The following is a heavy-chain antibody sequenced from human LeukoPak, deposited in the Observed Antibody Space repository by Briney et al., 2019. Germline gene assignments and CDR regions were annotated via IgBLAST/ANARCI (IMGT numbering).Heavy chain of an antibody. D-gene: IGHD6-19*01. J-gene: IGHJ4*02. V-gene: IGHV3-66*01. Sequence: GGSLRLSCAASGFTVSSKYMSWVRQAPGRGLEGVSVIYSGGGTSYEDSVKGRFTISRDTSKNTLYLQMNSLRADDTAVYYCACSGPYSNGGVMNDYWGQGTLVTVSS. CDR3: ACSGPYSNGGVMNDY. CDR2: IYSGGGT. CDR1: GFTVSSKY.